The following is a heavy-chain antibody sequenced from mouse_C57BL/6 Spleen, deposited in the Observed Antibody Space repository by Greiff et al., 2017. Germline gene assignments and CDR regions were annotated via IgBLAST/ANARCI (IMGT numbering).Heavy chain of an antibody. V-gene: IGHV1-75*01. CDR3: ARRGASYGNSLDY. CDR1: GYTFTDYY. J-gene: IGHJ2*01. D-gene: IGHD2-1*01. CDR2: IFPGSGST. Sequence: VQLQQSGPELVKPGASVKISCKASGYTFTDYYINWVKQRPGQGLEWIGWIFPGSGSTYYNEKFKGKATLTVDKSSSTADMLLSSLTSEDSAVYFCARRGASYGNSLDYWGQGTTLTVSS.